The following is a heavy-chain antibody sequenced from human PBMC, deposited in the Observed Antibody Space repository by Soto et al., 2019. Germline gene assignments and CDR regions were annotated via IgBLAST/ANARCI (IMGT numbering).Heavy chain of an antibody. D-gene: IGHD1-1*01. V-gene: IGHV6-1*01. CDR3: TRVLGVPDTTGTTYYFDY. Sequence: SQTLSLTCAISGDSVSSNSAAWNWISQSPSRGLEWLGRTYYRSKWYNDYAVSVKSRITINPDTSKNQFSLQLNSVTPEDTAVYYCTRVLGVPDTTGTTYYFDYWGQGTLVTVSS. CDR2: TYYRSKWYN. CDR1: GDSVSSNSAA. J-gene: IGHJ4*02.